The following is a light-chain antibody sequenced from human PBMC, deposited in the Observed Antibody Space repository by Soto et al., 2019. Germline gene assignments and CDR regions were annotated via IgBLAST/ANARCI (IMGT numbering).Light chain of an antibody. CDR1: SSDVGGYKY. V-gene: IGLV2-14*01. CDR3: CSCVSGSPFDVL. CDR2: EVN. J-gene: IGLJ3*02. Sequence: QSALTQPASVSGSPGQSITISCTGTSSDVGGYKYVSWYQLHPDKAPKLMIYEVNNRPSGVSNRFSGSKSGNTASLSISGLQAEDEADYYCCSCVSGSPFDVLFGGGTKVTVL.